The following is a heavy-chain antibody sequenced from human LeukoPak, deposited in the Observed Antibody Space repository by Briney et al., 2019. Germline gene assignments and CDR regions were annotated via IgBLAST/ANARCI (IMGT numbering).Heavy chain of an antibody. CDR3: AREDSSGYYTLDY. CDR2: IIPIFGTA. J-gene: IGHJ4*02. D-gene: IGHD3-22*01. Sequence: GASVKVSCKASGGTFSSYAISWVRQAPGQGLEWMGGIIPIFGTANYAQKFQGRVAITADESTSTAYMELSSLRSEDTAVYYCAREDSSGYYTLDYWGQGTLVTVSS. CDR1: GGTFSSYA. V-gene: IGHV1-69*13.